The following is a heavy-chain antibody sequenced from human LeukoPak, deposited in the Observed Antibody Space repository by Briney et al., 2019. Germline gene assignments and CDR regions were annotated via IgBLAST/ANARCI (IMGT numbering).Heavy chain of an antibody. CDR1: GGSISSYY. CDR2: IDHSGSA. V-gene: IGHV4-59*01. J-gene: IGHJ6*03. CDR3: ARGITMVRGVDYYYYMDV. D-gene: IGHD3-10*01. Sequence: SETLSPTCTVSGGSISSYYWSWLRQPPGKGLEWIGYIDHSGSASYNPSLKSRVTISVDTSENQFSLWLNSVTAADTAVYYCARGITMVRGVDYYYYMDVWGKGTTVTISS.